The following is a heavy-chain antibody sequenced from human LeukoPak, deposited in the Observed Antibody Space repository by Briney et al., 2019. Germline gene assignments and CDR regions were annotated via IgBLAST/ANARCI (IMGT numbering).Heavy chain of an antibody. CDR3: ARSPDYYYDSSGYYSTYFDY. D-gene: IGHD3-22*01. CDR2: IYYSGST. J-gene: IGHJ4*02. V-gene: IGHV4-30-4*08. CDR1: GGSISSGDYY. Sequence: SETLSLTCTVSGGSISSGDYYWSWIRQPPGKGLEWIGYIYYSGSTYYNPSLKSRVTISVDTSKNQFSLKLSSVTAADTAVYYCARSPDYYYDSSGYYSTYFDYWGQGTLVTVSS.